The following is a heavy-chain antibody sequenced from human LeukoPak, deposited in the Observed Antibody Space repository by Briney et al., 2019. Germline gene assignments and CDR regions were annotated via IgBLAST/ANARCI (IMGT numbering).Heavy chain of an antibody. J-gene: IGHJ6*02. CDR3: VTRLYCSGGSCYSDGYYYYYGMDV. CDR1: GGSISSSSYY. Sequence: SETLSLTCTVSGGSISSSSYYWGWIRQPPGKGLEWIGEINHSGSTNYNPSLKSRVTISVDTSKNQFSLKLSSVTAADTAVYYCVTRLYCSGGSCYSDGYYYYYGMDVWGQGTTVTVSS. D-gene: IGHD2-15*01. CDR2: INHSGST. V-gene: IGHV4-39*07.